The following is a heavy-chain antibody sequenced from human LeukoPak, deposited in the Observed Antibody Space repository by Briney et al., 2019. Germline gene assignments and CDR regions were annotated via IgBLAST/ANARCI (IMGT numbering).Heavy chain of an antibody. J-gene: IGHJ3*02. CDR2: IYYNENT. CDR3: ARDKDAFDI. Sequence: LETLSLTCTVSGGSISSYYWSWIRQPPGKGLEWIGYIYYNENTKYNPSLKSRVTISVDTSKNHFSLNLSSVTAADTAVYYCARDKDAFDIRGQGTMVTASS. V-gene: IGHV4-59*01. CDR1: GGSISSYY.